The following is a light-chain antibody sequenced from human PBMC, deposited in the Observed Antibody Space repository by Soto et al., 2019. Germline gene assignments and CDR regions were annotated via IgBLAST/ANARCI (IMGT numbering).Light chain of an antibody. V-gene: IGKV3-15*01. CDR1: QSVSSN. Sequence: EIVMTQSPATLSVSPGERATLSCRASQSVSSNLAWYQQKPGQAPRLLIYGASTRATGIPARFSGSGSGTECTLTISSLQSEDFAVYCCQQYNNWPPTFGQGTKVEIK. J-gene: IGKJ1*01. CDR3: QQYNNWPPT. CDR2: GAS.